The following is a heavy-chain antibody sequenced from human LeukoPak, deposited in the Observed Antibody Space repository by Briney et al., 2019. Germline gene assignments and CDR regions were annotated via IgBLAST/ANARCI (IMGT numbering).Heavy chain of an antibody. Sequence: GGSLRLSCAAFGFTFSSYGLYGVGQAPGKGREGVGVISDDGNNKYYADSVKGRFTISRDNSKNTLYLQMNSLRAEDTAVYYCAKVLGSSWSYFDYWGQGTLLTVSS. J-gene: IGHJ4*02. CDR3: AKVLGSSWSYFDY. V-gene: IGHV3-30*18. CDR2: ISDDGNNK. D-gene: IGHD6-13*01. CDR1: GFTFSSYG.